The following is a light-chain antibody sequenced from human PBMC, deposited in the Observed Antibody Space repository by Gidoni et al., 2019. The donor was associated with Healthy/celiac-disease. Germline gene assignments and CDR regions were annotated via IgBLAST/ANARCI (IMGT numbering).Light chain of an antibody. CDR1: QSVLYSSNNKNY. CDR3: QQYYSTPQT. Sequence: DIVMTQSPDSLAGSLGERATINCKSSQSVLYSSNNKNYLAWYQQKPGQPPKLLIYWASTRESGVPDRFSGSGSGTDFTLPISSLQAADVAVYYCQQYYSTPQTFGPXTKVDIK. V-gene: IGKV4-1*01. J-gene: IGKJ3*01. CDR2: WAS.